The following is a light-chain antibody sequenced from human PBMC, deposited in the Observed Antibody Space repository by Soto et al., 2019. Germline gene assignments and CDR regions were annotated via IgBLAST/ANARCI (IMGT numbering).Light chain of an antibody. CDR3: CSYAGSSTSVV. CDR2: EGS. Sequence: QSALTQPASVSGSPGQSITISCTGTSRDVGSYNLVSWYQQHPGKAPKLMIYEGSKRPSGVSNRFSGSKSVNTASLTISGLQAEDEADYYCCSYAGSSTSVVFGGGTKVTVL. J-gene: IGLJ2*01. V-gene: IGLV2-23*01. CDR1: SRDVGSYNL.